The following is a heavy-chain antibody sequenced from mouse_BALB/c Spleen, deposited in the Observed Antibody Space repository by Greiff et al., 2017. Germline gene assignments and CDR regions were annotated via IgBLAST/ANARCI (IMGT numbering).Heavy chain of an antibody. CDR3: ARGDWGIFDY. J-gene: IGHJ2*01. D-gene: IGHD4-1*01. V-gene: IGHV14-3*02. CDR1: GFNIKDTY. CDR2: IDPANGNT. Sequence: EVKLQQSGAELVKPGASVKLSCTASGFNIKDTYMHWVKQRPEQGLEWIGRIDPANGNTKYDPKFQGKATITADTSSNTAYLQLSSLTSEDTAVYYCARGDWGIFDYWGQGTTLTVSS.